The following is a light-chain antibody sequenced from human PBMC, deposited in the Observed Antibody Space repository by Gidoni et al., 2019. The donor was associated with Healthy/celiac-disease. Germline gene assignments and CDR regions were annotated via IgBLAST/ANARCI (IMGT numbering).Light chain of an antibody. CDR3: MQAIQTPPT. J-gene: IGKJ4*01. CDR2: LGS. Sequence: DIVMTQSPLSLPVTPGEPASISCRSSQSLLHSNGYNYLDWYLQQPGQSPQLLIYLGSNRASGVPDRFSGSGSGTDFTLKISRVEAEDVGVYYCMQAIQTPPTFGGGTKVEIK. CDR1: QSLLHSNGYNY. V-gene: IGKV2-28*01.